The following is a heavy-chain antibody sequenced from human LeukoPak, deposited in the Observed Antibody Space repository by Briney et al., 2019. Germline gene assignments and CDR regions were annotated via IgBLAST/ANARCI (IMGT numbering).Heavy chain of an antibody. CDR1: GYSFTSYW. CDR2: IYPGDSDT. J-gene: IGHJ3*02. CDR3: ARSERRYYYDSSGYPGAFDI. D-gene: IGHD3-22*01. V-gene: IGHV5-51*04. Sequence: GESLKISCKGSGYSFTSYWIGWVRQMPGKGLEWMGIIYPGDSDTRYSPSFQGQVTISADKPISTAYLQWSSLKASDTAMYYCARSERRYYYDSSGYPGAFDIWGQGTMVTVSS.